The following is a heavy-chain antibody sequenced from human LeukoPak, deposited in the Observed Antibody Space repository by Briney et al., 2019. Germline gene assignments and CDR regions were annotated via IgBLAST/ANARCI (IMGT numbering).Heavy chain of an antibody. D-gene: IGHD6-13*01. Sequence: PSETLSLTCIVSGGSMSSYYWSWIRQPAGKGLEWIGRMYTGGSTNYNPFLNGRVTMSVDTSKKHFSLRLNSVTAADTAVYYCATYDQKLAFDNWGQGTLVTVSS. V-gene: IGHV4-4*07. CDR1: GGSMSSYY. CDR2: MYTGGST. CDR3: ATYDQKLAFDN. J-gene: IGHJ4*02.